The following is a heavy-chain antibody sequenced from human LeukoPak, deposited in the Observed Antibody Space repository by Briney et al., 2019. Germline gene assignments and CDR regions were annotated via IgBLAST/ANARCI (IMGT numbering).Heavy chain of an antibody. CDR1: GYTFTSYA. Sequence: ASVKVSCKASGYTFTSYAMHWVRQAPGQRLEWMGWINAGNGNTKYSQKFQGRVTITRDTSAGTAYMELSSLRSEDTAVYYCARADIVVVPAPRDYWGQGTLVTVSS. D-gene: IGHD2-2*01. CDR2: INAGNGNT. V-gene: IGHV1-3*01. CDR3: ARADIVVVPAPRDY. J-gene: IGHJ4*02.